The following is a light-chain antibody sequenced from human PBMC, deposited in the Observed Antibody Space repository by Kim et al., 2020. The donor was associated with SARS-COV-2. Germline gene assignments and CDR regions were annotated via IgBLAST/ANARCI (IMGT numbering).Light chain of an antibody. Sequence: NFMLTQPHSVSESPGKTVTISCTRSSGSIGSNYVQWYQQRPGSVPTTVIYEDKQRPSGVPDRFSGSIDSSSNSASLTISGLKTEDEADYYCQSYDSSNVVFGGGTQLTVL. J-gene: IGLJ2*01. V-gene: IGLV6-57*04. CDR1: SGSIGSNY. CDR2: EDK. CDR3: QSYDSSNVV.